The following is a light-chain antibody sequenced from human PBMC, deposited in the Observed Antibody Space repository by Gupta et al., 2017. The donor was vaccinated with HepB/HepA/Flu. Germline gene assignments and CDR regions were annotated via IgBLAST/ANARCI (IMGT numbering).Light chain of an antibody. CDR2: GAS. J-gene: IGKJ1*01. CDR3: QQSYSFPRS. Sequence: DIQITQSPSSLSASVGDGVTITCRASQNIRNYVNWYQQKPGKAPKVLIYGASNLESGVPSRFSGSGSGTDFTLAISSLQSEDFATYYCQQSYSFPRSFGQGTKV. V-gene: IGKV1-39*01. CDR1: QNIRNY.